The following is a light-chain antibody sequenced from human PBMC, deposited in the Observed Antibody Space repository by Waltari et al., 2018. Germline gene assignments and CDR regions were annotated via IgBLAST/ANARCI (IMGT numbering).Light chain of an antibody. CDR1: ASNLGNHF. J-gene: IGLJ3*02. CDR3: AAWDDSLNGRWV. CDR2: RSN. Sequence: QSVLTQPPSASGTPGQGVPTSCSCGASNLGNHFVNWYQQVPGTAPKLLIYRSNRRPAGVPDRFSGSKSGTSASLAISGLQSEDEADYYCAAWDDSLNGRWVFGGGTKVTVL. V-gene: IGLV1-44*01.